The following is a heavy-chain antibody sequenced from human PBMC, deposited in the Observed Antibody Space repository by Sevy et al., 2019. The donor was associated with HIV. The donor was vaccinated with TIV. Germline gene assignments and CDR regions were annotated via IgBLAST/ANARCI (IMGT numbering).Heavy chain of an antibody. CDR3: ARDYYDSSGYYFRDPNYYYYYGMDV. Sequence: GGSLRLSCAASGFTFSDYYMSWIRQAPGKGLEWVSYISSSSSYTNYADSVKGRLTISRDNAKNSLYLQRNSLRAEDTAVYYCARDYYDSSGYYFRDPNYYYYYGMDVWGQGTTVTVSS. V-gene: IGHV3-11*06. CDR1: GFTFSDYY. CDR2: ISSSSSYT. J-gene: IGHJ6*02. D-gene: IGHD3-22*01.